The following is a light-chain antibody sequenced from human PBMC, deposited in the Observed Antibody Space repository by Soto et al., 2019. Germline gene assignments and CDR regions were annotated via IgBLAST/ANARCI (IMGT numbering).Light chain of an antibody. CDR1: SSDVGGYNY. CDR3: SSYTSSSTLAV. CDR2: EVS. J-gene: IGLJ2*01. Sequence: QSALTQPDSVSGSPGQSITLSCTGTSSDVGGYNYVSWYQQHPGKAPKLMIYEVSNRPSGVSNRFSGSKSGNTASLTISGLQAEDEADYYCSSYTSSSTLAVFGGGTKLTVL. V-gene: IGLV2-14*01.